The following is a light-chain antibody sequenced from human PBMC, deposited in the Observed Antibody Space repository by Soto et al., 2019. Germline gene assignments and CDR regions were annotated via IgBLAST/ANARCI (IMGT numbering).Light chain of an antibody. CDR2: GAS. Sequence: EIVLTQSPGTLSLSPGERGSLSCRASQSVTSSYLAWYQQKLGQAPRLLIYGASRRATGIPDRFCGSGSGTVFTLTISGLETEDFAVYYCQHYVGSPPYTFGQGTKLEIK. J-gene: IGKJ2*01. V-gene: IGKV3-20*01. CDR1: QSVTSSY. CDR3: QHYVGSPPYT.